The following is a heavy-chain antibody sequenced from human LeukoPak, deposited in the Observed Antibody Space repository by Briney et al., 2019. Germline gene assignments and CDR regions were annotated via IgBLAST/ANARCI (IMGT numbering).Heavy chain of an antibody. CDR1: GFTFSAYS. CDR2: ITSSSSTI. V-gene: IGHV3-48*01. J-gene: IGHJ4*02. D-gene: IGHD6-19*01. CDR3: ARSIAVSGYRYFDY. Sequence: GGSLRLSCAASGFTFSAYSMNWVRQAPGRGLEWISYITSSSSTIYYADSVKGRFTISRDNAQNSLYLQVNSLRADDTAVYYCARSIAVSGYRYFDYWGQGTLVTVSS.